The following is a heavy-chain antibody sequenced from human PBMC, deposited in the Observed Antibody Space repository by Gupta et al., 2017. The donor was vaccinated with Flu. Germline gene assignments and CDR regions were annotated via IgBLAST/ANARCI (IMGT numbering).Heavy chain of an antibody. J-gene: IGHJ5*02. CDR3: AREKHCSTASCYRWFDP. V-gene: IGHV1-2*02. D-gene: IGHD2-2*02. CDR2: T. Sequence: TNYEQKFQGRVTMTMDTSISTAYMDLSRLRSDDTAIYYCAREKHCSTASCYRWFDPWGQGTLVTVSS.